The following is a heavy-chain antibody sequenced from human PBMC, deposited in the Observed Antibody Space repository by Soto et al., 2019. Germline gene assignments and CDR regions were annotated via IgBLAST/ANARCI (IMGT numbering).Heavy chain of an antibody. J-gene: IGHJ4*02. CDR3: AKRFTPIAAAGTLDY. D-gene: IGHD6-13*01. CDR2: ISGSGDST. CDR1: GFTCSDHY. Sequence: SGFTCSDHYMDWVRQAPGKGLEWVSAISGSGDSTYYADSVKGRFTISRDNSKNTLYLQMNSLRAEDTAVYYCAKRFTPIAAAGTLDYWGQGTLVTVSS. V-gene: IGHV3-23*01.